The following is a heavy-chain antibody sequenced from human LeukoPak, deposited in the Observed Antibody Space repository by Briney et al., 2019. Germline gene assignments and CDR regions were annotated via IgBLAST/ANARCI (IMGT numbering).Heavy chain of an antibody. CDR2: VYWSDDK. CDR1: GFSLSSSGVS. D-gene: IGHD5-18*01. Sequence: SGPTLVNPTQALTLTCTFSGFSLSSSGVSVGWFRQPPGKALEWLALVYWSDDKRYSPSLKSRLTITKNTSKNQVVLTMTNMDPVDTATYYCAHRGYNDGFDYWGQGTLVTVCS. CDR3: AHRGYNDGFDY. V-gene: IGHV2-5*01. J-gene: IGHJ4*02.